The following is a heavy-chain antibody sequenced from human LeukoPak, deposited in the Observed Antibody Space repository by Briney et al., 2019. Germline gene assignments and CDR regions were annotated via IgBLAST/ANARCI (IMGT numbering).Heavy chain of an antibody. CDR3: ARDGSGVWFDY. D-gene: IGHD3-10*01. V-gene: IGHV1-18*01. J-gene: IGHJ4*02. CDR1: NYTFTSYG. Sequence: ASVKVSCKASNYTFTSYGISWVRQAPGQGLEWMAWINAYNGDTNYAQKLQGRVTLTTETSTSTAYMELRSLRSDDTAVYYCARDGSGVWFDYWGQGTLVTVSS. CDR2: INAYNGDT.